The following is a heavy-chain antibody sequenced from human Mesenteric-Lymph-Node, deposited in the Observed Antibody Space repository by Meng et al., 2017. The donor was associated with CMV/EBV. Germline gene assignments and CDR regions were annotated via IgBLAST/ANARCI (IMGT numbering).Heavy chain of an antibody. J-gene: IGHJ1*01. V-gene: IGHV1-69*04. CDR2: IVPVVALV. Sequence: CKSSGGISSDYPINWVRQAPGQGLEWMGRIVPVVALVHSAQNLQGRVTITAEESTGTAYMELSSLKVEDTAVYFCATGGLVGTGYFLHWGQGTLVTVSS. D-gene: IGHD2/OR15-2a*01. CDR3: ATGGLVGTGYFLH. CDR1: GGISSDYP.